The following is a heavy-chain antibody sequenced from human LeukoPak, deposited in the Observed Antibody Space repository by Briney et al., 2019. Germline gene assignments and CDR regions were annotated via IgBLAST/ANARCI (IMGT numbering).Heavy chain of an antibody. J-gene: IGHJ5*02. CDR1: GFTVSSNY. V-gene: IGHV3-53*01. CDR3: ARESASRGFFDP. CDR2: IYSGGST. D-gene: IGHD2-2*01. Sequence: GGSLRLSCAASGFTVSSNYMSWVRQAPGKGLEWVSIIYSGGSTYYADSVKGRFTISRGNSKNTLYLQMNSLRAEDTAVYYCARESASRGFFDPWGQGTLVTVSS.